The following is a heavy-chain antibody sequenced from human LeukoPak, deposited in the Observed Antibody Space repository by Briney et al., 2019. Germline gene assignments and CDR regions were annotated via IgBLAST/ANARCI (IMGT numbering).Heavy chain of an antibody. V-gene: IGHV1-69*13. Sequence: GASVKVSCKASGGTFSSYAISWVRQAPGQGLEWMGGIIPIFGTANYAQKFQGRVTITADESTSTAYMELSSLRSEDTAVYYCARVGIPYSYGKGVLDYWGQGTLVTVSS. CDR2: IIPIFGTA. D-gene: IGHD5-18*01. J-gene: IGHJ4*02. CDR3: ARVGIPYSYGKGVLDY. CDR1: GGTFSSYA.